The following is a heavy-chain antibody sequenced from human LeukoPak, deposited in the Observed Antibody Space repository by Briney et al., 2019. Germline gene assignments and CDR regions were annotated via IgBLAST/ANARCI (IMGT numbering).Heavy chain of an antibody. CDR3: ARDRVGRFGELSFWFDP. D-gene: IGHD3-10*01. CDR2: IYHSGST. J-gene: IGHJ5*02. CDR1: GFTFSSYE. Sequence: GSLRLSCAASGFTFSSYEMNWVRQAPGKGLEWIGSIYHSGSTYYNPSLKSRVTISVDTSKNQFSLKLSSVTAADTAVYYCARDRVGRFGELSFWFDPWGQGTLVTVSS. V-gene: IGHV4-38-2*02.